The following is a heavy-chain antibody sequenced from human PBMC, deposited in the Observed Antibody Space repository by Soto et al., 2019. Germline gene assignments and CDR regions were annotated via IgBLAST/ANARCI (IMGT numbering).Heavy chain of an antibody. CDR1: GFTFSSYA. J-gene: IGHJ3*02. Sequence: EVQLLESGGDLVQPGGSLRLSCAASGFTFSSYAMSWVRQAPGKGLEWVSTLNGNGDSTYYADSVKGRFTISRDNSKNTLFLQMNSLRADDTAVYYCAKDSGDSSTWANDALDIWGQGTMVTVSS. V-gene: IGHV3-23*01. CDR2: LNGNGDST. CDR3: AKDSGDSSTWANDALDI. D-gene: IGHD6-13*01.